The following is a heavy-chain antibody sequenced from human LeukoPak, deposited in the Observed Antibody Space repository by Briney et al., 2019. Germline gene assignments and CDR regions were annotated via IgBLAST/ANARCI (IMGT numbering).Heavy chain of an antibody. Sequence: GGSLRLSCAASGFTFSSYWMSWVRQAPGKGLEWVANIKQDGSEKYYVDSVKGRFTIPRDNAKNSLYLQMNSLRAEDTAVYYCARAPTNYDFWSGYYANHFDYWGQGTLVTVSS. D-gene: IGHD3-3*01. CDR2: IKQDGSEK. J-gene: IGHJ4*02. V-gene: IGHV3-7*01. CDR3: ARAPTNYDFWSGYYANHFDY. CDR1: GFTFSSYW.